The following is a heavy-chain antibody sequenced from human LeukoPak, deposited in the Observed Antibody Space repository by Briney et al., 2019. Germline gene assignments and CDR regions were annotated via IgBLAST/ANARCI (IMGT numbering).Heavy chain of an antibody. V-gene: IGHV3-30-3*01. J-gene: IGHJ4*02. Sequence: PGRSLRLSCAASGFTFSSYAMHWVRQAPGKGRERVAVISYDGSNKYYADSVKGRFTISRDSSKNTLYLQMNSLRAEDTAVYYCARDHGGGGDLDYWGQGTLVTVSS. D-gene: IGHD2-21*02. CDR3: ARDHGGGGDLDY. CDR2: ISYDGSNK. CDR1: GFTFSSYA.